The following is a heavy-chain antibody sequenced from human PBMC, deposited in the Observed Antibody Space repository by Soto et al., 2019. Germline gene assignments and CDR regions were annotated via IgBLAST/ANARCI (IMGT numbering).Heavy chain of an antibody. D-gene: IGHD5-12*01. Sequence: PGGSLGLSGAASGFSFSGFWMHWVRQAPGKGLVWVSRMFTDVSTTYYAASVKGRFTISRDNAKSTLYLQMNSLRDEDTGVYYCVRGNTGYGNFDSWGQGTLVPVSS. CDR1: GFSFSGFW. CDR3: VRGNTGYGNFDS. J-gene: IGHJ4*02. CDR2: MFTDVSTT. V-gene: IGHV3-74*01.